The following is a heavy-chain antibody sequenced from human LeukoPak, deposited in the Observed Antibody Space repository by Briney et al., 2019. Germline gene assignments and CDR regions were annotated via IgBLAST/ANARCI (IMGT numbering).Heavy chain of an antibody. D-gene: IGHD3-10*01. V-gene: IGHV4-34*01. J-gene: IGHJ4*02. CDR1: GGSFSGYY. CDR2: INHSGST. CDR3: AREGRAFYYGSGSSFFDY. Sequence: SETLSLTCAVYGGSFSGYYWSWIRQPPGKGLEWIGEINHSGSTNYNPSLKSRVTISVDTSKNQFSLKLSSVTAADTAVYYCAREGRAFYYGSGSSFFDYWGQGTLVTVSS.